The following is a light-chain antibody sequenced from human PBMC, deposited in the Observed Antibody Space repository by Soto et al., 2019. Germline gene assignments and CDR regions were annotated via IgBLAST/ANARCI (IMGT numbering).Light chain of an antibody. CDR2: DAS. V-gene: IGKV1-5*01. Sequence: TPVTKSASTLSASVGDSITITCRASQRLXTWFACDQEKPGKAPKILXFDASSFDTGGPSRFSGSGSQTDFTRTISSRHPDYGVTFYCQESATSRWAFGQGTKVEIK. J-gene: IGKJ1*01. CDR3: QESATSRWA. CDR1: QRLXTW.